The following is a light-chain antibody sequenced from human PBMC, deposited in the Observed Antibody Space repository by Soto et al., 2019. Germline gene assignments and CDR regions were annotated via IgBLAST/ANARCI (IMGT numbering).Light chain of an antibody. V-gene: IGLV2-14*01. J-gene: IGLJ1*01. CDR3: SSYTSSSTLL. CDR2: EVS. Sequence: QSVLTQPASVSGSPGQSITISCTGTSSDVGGYNYVSWYQQHPGKAPKLMLYEVSNRPSGVSNRFSGSKSGNTASLTISGLQADDEADYYCSSYTSSSTLLFGTGTKVTVL. CDR1: SSDVGGYNY.